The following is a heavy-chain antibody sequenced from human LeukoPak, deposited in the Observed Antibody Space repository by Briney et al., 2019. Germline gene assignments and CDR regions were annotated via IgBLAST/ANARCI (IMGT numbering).Heavy chain of an antibody. Sequence: GGSLRLSCAASGFTLSNHWMTWVRQVPGRGPEWVANVNRDGSETYYLDSVKGRFTISKDNAKNSLYLQMNSLRAEDTALYHCARNNGMDVWSQGTTVAVSS. CDR2: VNRDGSET. J-gene: IGHJ6*02. CDR3: ARNNGMDV. V-gene: IGHV3-7*03. CDR1: GFTLSNHW.